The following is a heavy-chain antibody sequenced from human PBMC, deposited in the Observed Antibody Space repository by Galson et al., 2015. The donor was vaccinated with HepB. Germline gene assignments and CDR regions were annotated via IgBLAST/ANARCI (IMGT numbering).Heavy chain of an antibody. V-gene: IGHV2-70*11. Sequence: PALVKPPQTLTLTCTFSGFSLSTSGMCVSWIRQPPGKALEWLARIDWDDDKYYSTSLKTRLTISKDTSKNQVVLTMTNMDPVDTATYYCARTPLASSWYELDYWGQGTLVTVSS. D-gene: IGHD6-13*01. CDR3: ARTPLASSWYELDY. CDR1: GFSLSTSGMC. CDR2: IDWDDDK. J-gene: IGHJ4*02.